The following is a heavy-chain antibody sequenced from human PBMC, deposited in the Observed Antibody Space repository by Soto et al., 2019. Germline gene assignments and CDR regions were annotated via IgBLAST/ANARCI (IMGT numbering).Heavy chain of an antibody. CDR3: ARDSWTPFFIDY. J-gene: IGHJ4*02. V-gene: IGHV3-30*03. CDR1: GFTFISYG. CDR2: ISYDGSNK. Sequence: PGGSLRLSCAASGFTFISYGMHWVRQAPGKGLEWVAVISYDGSNKYYADSVKGRFTISRDNAKNSLYLQMNSLRAEDTAVYYCARDSWTPFFIDYWGQGTLVTVSS. D-gene: IGHD1-1*01.